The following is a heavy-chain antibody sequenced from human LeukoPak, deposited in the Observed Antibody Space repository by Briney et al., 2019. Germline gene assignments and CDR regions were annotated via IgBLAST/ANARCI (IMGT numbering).Heavy chain of an antibody. J-gene: IGHJ4*02. CDR2: IVSTGGST. V-gene: IGHV3-64D*06. CDR3: ARDRDFDS. D-gene: IGHD3-10*01. Sequence: GGSLRLSCSASGFTFSGYAMHWVRQAPGKGLEHVSVIVSTGGSTYYADSVKGRFTISRDNSKNTLYLQMSSLRGEDTAVYYCARDRDFDSWGQGTLVTVSS. CDR1: GFTFSGYA.